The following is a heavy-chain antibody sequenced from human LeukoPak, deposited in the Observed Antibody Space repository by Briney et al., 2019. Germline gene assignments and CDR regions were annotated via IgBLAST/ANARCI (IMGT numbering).Heavy chain of an antibody. CDR2: INHSGST. J-gene: IGHJ3*02. D-gene: IGHD3-10*01. Sequence: PSETLSLTCAVYGGSFSGYYWSWIRQPPGKGLEWIGEINHSGSTNYNPSLKRRVTISVDTSKNQFSLKLSSVTAADTAVYYCARYASPSSGAFDIWGQGTMVTVSS. CDR3: ARYASPSSGAFDI. V-gene: IGHV4-34*01. CDR1: GGSFSGYY.